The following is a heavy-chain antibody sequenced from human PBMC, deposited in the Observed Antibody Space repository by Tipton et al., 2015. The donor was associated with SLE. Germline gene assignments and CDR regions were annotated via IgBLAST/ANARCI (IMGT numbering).Heavy chain of an antibody. CDR3: ASLFSSGWYRGMDV. V-gene: IGHV4-34*01. D-gene: IGHD6-19*01. CDR2: INHSGST. CDR1: GGSFSGYY. J-gene: IGHJ6*02. Sequence: TLSLTCAVYGGSFSGYYWSWIRQPPGKGLEWIGEINHSGSTNYNPSLKSRVTISVDTSKNQFSLKLSSVTAADTAVYYCASLFSSGWYRGMDVWGQETTVTVSS.